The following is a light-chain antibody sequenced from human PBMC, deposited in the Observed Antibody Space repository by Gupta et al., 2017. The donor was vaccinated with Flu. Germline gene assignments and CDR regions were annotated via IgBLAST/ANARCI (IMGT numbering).Light chain of an antibody. V-gene: IGLV2-14*04. CDR3: DSYASSSPRV. J-gene: IGLJ1*01. CDR2: DVS. Sequence: STTISSSGAGSVVGGYNYGSKNQQHPDKSHNLLVYDVSSRPAEVSTLFSGSKSGNTASLTISELAAEDGADYYYDSYASSSPRVFGTGTKVTVL. CDR1: GSVVGGYNY.